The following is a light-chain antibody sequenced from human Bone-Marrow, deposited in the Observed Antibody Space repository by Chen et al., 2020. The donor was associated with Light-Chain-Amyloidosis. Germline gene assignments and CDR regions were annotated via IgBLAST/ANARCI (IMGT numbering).Light chain of an antibody. Sequence: SYVLTQPSSVSVAPGQTATIACGGNNIGSTSVHWYQQTPGQAPLLVVYDDSDRPPGIPERLSGSNSGNTATLTSRRVETGDEADYYCQVWDRSSDRPVFGGGTKLTVL. CDR1: NIGSTS. CDR2: DDS. V-gene: IGLV3-21*02. CDR3: QVWDRSSDRPV. J-gene: IGLJ3*02.